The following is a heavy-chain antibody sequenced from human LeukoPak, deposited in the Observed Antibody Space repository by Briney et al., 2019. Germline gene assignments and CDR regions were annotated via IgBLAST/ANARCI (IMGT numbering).Heavy chain of an antibody. Sequence: SETLSLTCAVSGGSFSGYYWSWVRQPPGKGLEWIGEINHSGSTNYNPSLKSRVTISVDTSKNQFSLKLSSVTAADTAVYYCASIVATGPDYWGQGTLVTVSS. V-gene: IGHV4-34*01. D-gene: IGHD5-12*01. CDR2: INHSGST. CDR3: ASIVATGPDY. J-gene: IGHJ4*02. CDR1: GGSFSGYY.